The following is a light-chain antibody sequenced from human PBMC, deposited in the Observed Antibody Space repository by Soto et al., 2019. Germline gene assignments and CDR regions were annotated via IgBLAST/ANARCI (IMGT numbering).Light chain of an antibody. Sequence: QSALTQPASVSGSPGQSITISCTGTSSDVGGYNYVSWYKQHPDKAPKLMIYEVSNRPSGDSNRFSGSKSGTTASLTISGIQVGEEPDYYCSSYTSSSTLVFGTGTKVTVL. J-gene: IGLJ1*01. CDR3: SSYTSSSTLV. CDR1: SSDVGGYNY. V-gene: IGLV2-14*01. CDR2: EVS.